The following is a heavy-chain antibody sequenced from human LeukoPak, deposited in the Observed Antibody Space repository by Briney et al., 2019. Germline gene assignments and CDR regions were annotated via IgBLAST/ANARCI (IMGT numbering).Heavy chain of an antibody. CDR1: GYTFSNYG. CDR2: ISAYNGNT. Sequence: ASVKVSCKASGYTFSNYGISWVRQAPGQGLEWLGWISAYNGNTHYAQKLQGRVTMTTDTSTSTAYMELRSLRSDDTAVYYCARDSRGYCSGGRCYPNSWFDPWGQGTLVTVSS. V-gene: IGHV1-18*01. J-gene: IGHJ5*02. CDR3: ARDSRGYCSGGRCYPNSWFDP. D-gene: IGHD2-15*01.